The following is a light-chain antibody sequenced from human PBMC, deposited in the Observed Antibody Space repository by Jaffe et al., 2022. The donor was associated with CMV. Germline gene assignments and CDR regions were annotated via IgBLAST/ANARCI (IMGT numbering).Light chain of an antibody. CDR2: GAS. CDR3: LQDYGSLT. V-gene: IGKV3D-7*01. Sequence: EIVLTQSPATLSLSPGETATLSCRASQTIINSYLSWYQQKPGQAPRLLIYGASTRATGIPARFSGSGSGTDFTLTIGSLQPEDFAVYYCLQDYGSLTFGGGTKVE. J-gene: IGKJ4*01. CDR1: QTIINSY.